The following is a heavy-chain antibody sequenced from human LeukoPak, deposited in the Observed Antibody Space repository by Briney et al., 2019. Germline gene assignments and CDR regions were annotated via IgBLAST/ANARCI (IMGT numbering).Heavy chain of an antibody. D-gene: IGHD7-27*01. Sequence: PGGSLRLSCAASGFTVSSNYMSWVRQAPGKGLEWVSVIYSGGSTYYADSVKGRFTISRDNAKNSLYLQMNSLRAEDMALYYCAKDMGIVSLGAFDIWGQGTMVTVSS. CDR3: AKDMGIVSLGAFDI. CDR1: GFTVSSNY. CDR2: IYSGGST. V-gene: IGHV3-53*05. J-gene: IGHJ3*02.